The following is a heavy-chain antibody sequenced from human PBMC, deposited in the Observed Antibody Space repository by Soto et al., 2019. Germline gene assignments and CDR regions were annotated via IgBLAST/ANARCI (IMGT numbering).Heavy chain of an antibody. CDR2: IIPIFGTA. V-gene: IGHV1-69*13. D-gene: IGHD3-3*01. CDR1: GGTFSSYA. J-gene: IGHJ6*02. Sequence: SVKVSCKASGGTFSSYAISWVRQAPGQGLEWMGGIIPIFGTANYAQKFQGRVTITADESTSTAYMELSSLRSEDTAVYYCASHTIFGVDHYYGMDVWGQGTTVTVSS. CDR3: ASHTIFGVDHYYGMDV.